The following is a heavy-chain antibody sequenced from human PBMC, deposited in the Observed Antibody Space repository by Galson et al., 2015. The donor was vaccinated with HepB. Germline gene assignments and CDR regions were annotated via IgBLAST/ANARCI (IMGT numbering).Heavy chain of an antibody. CDR3: ARGLVSSGYYGDY. J-gene: IGHJ4*02. CDR2: IYSGGNT. Sequence: SLRLSCAVSGFSVSSHYMTWVRQAPGKGLECVAHIYSGGNTYYADSVKGRFTVSRDNSKNTLYLQMNSLRAEDAAVYYCARGLVSSGYYGDYWGQGTLVTVSS. D-gene: IGHD3-22*01. V-gene: IGHV3-53*01. CDR1: GFSVSSHY.